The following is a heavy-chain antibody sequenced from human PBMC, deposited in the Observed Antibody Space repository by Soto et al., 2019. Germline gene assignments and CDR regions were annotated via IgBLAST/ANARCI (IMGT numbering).Heavy chain of an antibody. V-gene: IGHV4-34*01. Sequence: PSETLSLTCAVYGGSFSGYYWSWIRQPPGKGLEWIGEINHSGSTNYNPSLKSRVTISVDTSKNQFSLKLSSVTAADTAVYYCARGKILYNWFDPWGQGTLVTVS. J-gene: IGHJ5*02. CDR3: ARGKILYNWFDP. CDR1: GGSFSGYY. CDR2: INHSGST.